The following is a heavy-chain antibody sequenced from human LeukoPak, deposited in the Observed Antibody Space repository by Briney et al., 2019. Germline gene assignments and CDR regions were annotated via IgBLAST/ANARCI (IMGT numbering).Heavy chain of an antibody. CDR3: ARRRFDSSYNWFDP. Sequence: KPSETLSLTCTVSGGSFSRSDFYCGWIRQPPGKGLEWIGSIYYSGSTYYNPSLKSRVTISEDTSKNQFSLQLNSVTAADTAVYYCARRRFDSSYNWFDPWGQGTLVTVSS. V-gene: IGHV4-39*01. J-gene: IGHJ5*02. D-gene: IGHD3-22*01. CDR1: GGSFSRSDFY. CDR2: IYYSGST.